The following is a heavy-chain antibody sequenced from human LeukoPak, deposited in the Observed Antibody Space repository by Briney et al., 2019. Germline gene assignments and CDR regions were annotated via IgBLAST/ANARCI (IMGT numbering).Heavy chain of an antibody. V-gene: IGHV4-61*02. CDR1: GGSISSGSYY. CDR3: ARESLRQQWLVRREGYYYMDV. J-gene: IGHJ6*03. Sequence: SQTLSLTCTVSGGSISSGSYYWSWIRQPAGEGLEWIGRIYTSGSTNYNPSLKSRVTISVDTSKNQFSLKLRSVTAADTAVYYCARESLRQQWLVRREGYYYMDVWGKGTTVTISS. D-gene: IGHD6-19*01. CDR2: IYTSGST.